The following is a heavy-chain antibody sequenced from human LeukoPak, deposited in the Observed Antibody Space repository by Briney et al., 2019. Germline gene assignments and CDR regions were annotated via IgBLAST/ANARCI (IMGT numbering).Heavy chain of an antibody. CDR3: ASQSRAVAGRVPNY. J-gene: IGHJ4*02. V-gene: IGHV3-7*01. CDR2: MKQDGSEK. CDR1: GFTFSNYW. D-gene: IGHD6-19*01. Sequence: PGGSLRLSCAASGFTFSNYWMTWVRQAPGKGLEWVANMKQDGSEKYYVDSVKGRFTISRDNAKNSLYLQMNSLRAEDTAVYYCASQSRAVAGRVPNYWGQGTLVTVSS.